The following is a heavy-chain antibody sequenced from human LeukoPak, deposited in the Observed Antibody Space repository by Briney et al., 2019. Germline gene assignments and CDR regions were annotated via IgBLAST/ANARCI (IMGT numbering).Heavy chain of an antibody. CDR1: GFTFSSYA. CDR3: AKPKTRGSSSSPLVY. V-gene: IGHV3-30-3*02. CDR2: ISYDGSNK. Sequence: GGSLRLSCAASGFTFSSYAMHWVRQAPGKGLEWVAVISYDGSNKYYADSVKGRFTISRDNSKNTLYLQMNSLRAEDTAVYYCAKPKTRGSSSSPLVYWGQGTLVTVSS. J-gene: IGHJ4*02. D-gene: IGHD6-6*01.